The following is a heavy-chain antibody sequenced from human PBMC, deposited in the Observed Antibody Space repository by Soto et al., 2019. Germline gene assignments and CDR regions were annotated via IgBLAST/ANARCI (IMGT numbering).Heavy chain of an antibody. V-gene: IGHV4-39*01. CDR3: ARVGYYYGMDV. J-gene: IGHJ6*02. CDR2: IYYSGST. Sequence: NPSETLSLTCTVSGGSISSSSYYWGWIRQPPGKGLEWIGSIYYSGSTYYNPSLKSRVTISVDTSKNQFSLKLSSVTAADTAVYYCARVGYYYGMDVWGQGTTVTVSS. D-gene: IGHD3-16*01. CDR1: GGSISSSSYY.